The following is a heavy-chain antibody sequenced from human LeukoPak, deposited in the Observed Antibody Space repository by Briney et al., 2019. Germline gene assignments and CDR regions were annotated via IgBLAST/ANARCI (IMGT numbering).Heavy chain of an antibody. CDR2: INSDGSST. CDR3: ARDGLGDGYNCAAFDI. Sequence: GGSLRLSCAAFGFTFSSYWMHWVRQAPGKGLVWVSRINSDGSSTSYADSVKGRFTISRDNAKNTLYLQMNSLRAEDTAVYYCARDGLGDGYNCAAFDIWGQGTMVTVSS. V-gene: IGHV3-74*01. D-gene: IGHD5-24*01. CDR1: GFTFSSYW. J-gene: IGHJ3*02.